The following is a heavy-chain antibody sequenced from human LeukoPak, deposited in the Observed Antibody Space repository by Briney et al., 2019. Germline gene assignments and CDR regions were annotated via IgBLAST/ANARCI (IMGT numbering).Heavy chain of an antibody. CDR2: IKQDGSEK. CDR1: GFTFRSYW. Sequence: GGSLRLSCAASGFTFRSYWMNWVSQAPGKGLEWVANIKQDGSEKYYVDSVKGRFTISRDNAKNPMYLQMNSLRAEDTAVYYCARDVGLAAGGMMDALDIWGQGTMVTVSS. D-gene: IGHD6-13*01. V-gene: IGHV3-7*05. CDR3: ARDVGLAAGGMMDALDI. J-gene: IGHJ3*02.